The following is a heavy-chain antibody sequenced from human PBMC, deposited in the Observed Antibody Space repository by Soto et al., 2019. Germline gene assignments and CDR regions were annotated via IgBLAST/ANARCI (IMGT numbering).Heavy chain of an antibody. CDR3: AREKQGGYVSDYYYYYMDV. CDR1: GFTFSSYS. J-gene: IGHJ6*03. CDR2: ISSSSSTI. V-gene: IGHV3-48*01. D-gene: IGHD5-12*01. Sequence: GGSLRLSCAASGFTFSSYSMNWVRQAPGKGLEWVSYISSSSSTIYYADSVKGRFTISRDNAKNSLYLQMNSLRAEDTAVYYCAREKQGGYVSDYYYYYMDVWGKGTTVTVSS.